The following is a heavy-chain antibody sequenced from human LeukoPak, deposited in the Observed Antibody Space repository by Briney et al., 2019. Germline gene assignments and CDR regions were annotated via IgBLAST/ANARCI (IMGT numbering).Heavy chain of an antibody. J-gene: IGHJ4*02. D-gene: IGHD3-22*01. V-gene: IGHV3-30*04. CDR3: ARDFSSYYANSAYYGDTWFDY. CDR2: ISYDGSNK. Sequence: AGGSLRLSCAASGFTFSSHAMHWVRQAPGKGLEWVAVISYDGSNKYYADSVKGRFTISRDNSKNTLYLQMSSLRAEDTAVYYCARDFSSYYANSAYYGDTWFDYWGQGTLVTVSS. CDR1: GFTFSSHA.